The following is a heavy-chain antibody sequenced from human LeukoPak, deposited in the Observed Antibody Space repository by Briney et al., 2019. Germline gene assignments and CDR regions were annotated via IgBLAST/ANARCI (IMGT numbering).Heavy chain of an antibody. CDR1: GFTFSNYV. CDR3: ARNPTGYPNWLDS. V-gene: IGHV3-23*01. J-gene: IGHJ5*01. CDR2: IGGSGDAT. Sequence: PGGSLRLSCAASGFTFSNYVMTWVRQAPGKGLEWVSSIGGSGDATYYADTAKGRFTISRDISKSSLYLQMDSLRAEDTAVYYCARNPTGYPNWLDSWGQGTLVTVSS. D-gene: IGHD4-17*01.